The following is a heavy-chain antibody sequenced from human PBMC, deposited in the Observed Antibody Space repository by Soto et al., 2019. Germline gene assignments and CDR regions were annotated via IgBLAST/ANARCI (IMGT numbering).Heavy chain of an antibody. V-gene: IGHV1-18*01. J-gene: IGHJ4*02. CDR2: IRAYNGNT. CDR1: GYTFTSYG. Sequence: QVQLVQCGAEVKKPGASVKVSCKASGYTFTSYGISWVRQAPGQGLEWMGWIRAYNGNTNYAQKLQGRVTMTTDTSTSTACMELRSPRSDDTAVYYCATPRGYSYGFDYWGQGTLVTVSS. CDR3: ATPRGYSYGFDY. D-gene: IGHD5-18*01.